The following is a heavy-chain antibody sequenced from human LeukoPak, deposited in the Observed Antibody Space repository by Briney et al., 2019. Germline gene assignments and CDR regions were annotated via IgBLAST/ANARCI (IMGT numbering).Heavy chain of an antibody. Sequence: SETLSLTCAVYGGSFSGYYWSWIRQPPGKGLEWIGEINHSGSTNYNPSLKSRVTISVDTSKNQFSLKLSSVTAADTAVYYCARLRKRSYYMDVWGKGTTVTISS. V-gene: IGHV4-34*01. CDR1: GGSFSGYY. J-gene: IGHJ6*03. D-gene: IGHD1-14*01. CDR2: INHSGST. CDR3: ARLRKRSYYMDV.